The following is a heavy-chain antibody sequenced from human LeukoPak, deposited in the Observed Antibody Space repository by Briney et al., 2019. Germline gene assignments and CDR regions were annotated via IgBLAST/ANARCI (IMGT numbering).Heavy chain of an antibody. CDR1: GFTFSNYW. J-gene: IGHJ4*02. D-gene: IGHD3-22*01. V-gene: IGHV3-7*03. CDR2: IEQDGSER. Sequence: GGSLRLSCAASGFTFSNYWMSWVRQAPGKGLEWVANIEQDGSERYYVDSVKGRFTISRDNAKNSLSLQMNSLRAEDTAVYYCARGDDSGYYDYFDYWGQGALVTVSS. CDR3: ARGDDSGYYDYFDY.